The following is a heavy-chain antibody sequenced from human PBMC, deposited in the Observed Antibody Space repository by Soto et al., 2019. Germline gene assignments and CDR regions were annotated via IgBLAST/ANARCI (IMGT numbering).Heavy chain of an antibody. CDR1: GFTFSSYG. J-gene: IGHJ4*02. V-gene: IGHV3-30*18. CDR3: AKVGGYDYGLSFDY. Sequence: QVQLVESGGGVVQPGRSLRLSCAASGFTFSSYGMHWVRQAPGKGLEWVAVISYDGSNKYYADSVKGRFTISRDNSKNTLYVQMNSLRAEDTAVYYCAKVGGYDYGLSFDYWGQGTLVTVSS. CDR2: ISYDGSNK. D-gene: IGHD5-12*01.